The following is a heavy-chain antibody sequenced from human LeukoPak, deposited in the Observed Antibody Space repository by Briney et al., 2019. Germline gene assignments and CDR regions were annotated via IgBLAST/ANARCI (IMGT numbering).Heavy chain of an antibody. Sequence: GGSLRLSCAASGFTFSSYWMHWVRQTPGKGLVWVSHIRNDGSSTRYADSVKGRFTISRDNAKNTLYLQMNSLRVEDTAVYFCARDPQRDSFDIWGQGTMVTVSS. CDR1: GFTFSSYW. V-gene: IGHV3-74*01. CDR3: ARDPQRDSFDI. CDR2: IRNDGSST. D-gene: IGHD1-1*01. J-gene: IGHJ3*02.